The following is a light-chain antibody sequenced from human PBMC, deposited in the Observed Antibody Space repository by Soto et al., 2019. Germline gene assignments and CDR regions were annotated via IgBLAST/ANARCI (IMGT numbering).Light chain of an antibody. CDR3: QQYTYSWT. CDR2: RAS. J-gene: IGKJ1*01. Sequence: DIQVTQSPSTLSASVGDRVTFTCRASQSISTYLAWYQQKPGKAPKLLIYRASNLEDGVPSRFSGSGSGTEFTLTISSLQPDDFATYYCQQYTYSWTFGQGTKV. V-gene: IGKV1-5*03. CDR1: QSISTY.